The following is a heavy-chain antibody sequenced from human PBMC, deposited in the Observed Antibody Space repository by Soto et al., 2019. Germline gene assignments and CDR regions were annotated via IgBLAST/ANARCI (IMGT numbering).Heavy chain of an antibody. CDR1: GFTFSTFA. Sequence: PVGSLRLSCAASGFTFSTFALHWVRQAPGEGLEWVALISHDGRIEKYADSVKGRFTISKDNSKNTLYLQMNSLRAEDTAVYYCARDIVVVPAAIQKYYYYYYGMDVWGQGTTVTVSS. V-gene: IGHV3-30-3*01. D-gene: IGHD2-2*02. CDR2: ISHDGRIE. J-gene: IGHJ6*02. CDR3: ARDIVVVPAAIQKYYYYYYGMDV.